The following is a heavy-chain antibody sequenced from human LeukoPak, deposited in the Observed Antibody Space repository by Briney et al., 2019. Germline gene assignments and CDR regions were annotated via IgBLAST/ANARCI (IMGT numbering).Heavy chain of an antibody. CDR3: ARDQIYCSSSSCPWEPFDY. CDR2: IKQDGSER. J-gene: IGHJ4*02. V-gene: IGHV3-7*05. D-gene: IGHD2-2*01. CDR1: GFTFSSYW. Sequence: GGSLRLSCAASGFTFSSYWMSWVRQAPGKGLEWVANIKQDGSERYYVDSVKSRFTISRDNAKNSQYLQMNSLRAEDTAVYYCARDQIYCSSSSCPWEPFDYWGQGTLVTVSS.